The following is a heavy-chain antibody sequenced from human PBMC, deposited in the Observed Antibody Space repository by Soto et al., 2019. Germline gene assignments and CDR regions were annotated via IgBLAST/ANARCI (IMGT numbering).Heavy chain of an antibody. D-gene: IGHD6-13*01. CDR3: ARAREGTAVDDAFDI. V-gene: IGHV4-34*01. CDR1: GGSFSGYY. CDR2: INHSGST. Sequence: SETLSLTCAVYGGSFSGYYWSWIRQPPGKGLEWIGEINHSGSTNYNPSLKSRVTISVDTSKNQFSLKLSSVTAADTAVYYCARAREGTAVDDAFDIWGQGTMVTVSS. J-gene: IGHJ3*02.